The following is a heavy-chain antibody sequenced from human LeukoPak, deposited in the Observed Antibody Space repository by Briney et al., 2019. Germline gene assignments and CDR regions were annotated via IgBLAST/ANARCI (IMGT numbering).Heavy chain of an antibody. V-gene: IGHV4-39*07. CDR1: GGSISSSSYY. CDR2: IYYSGST. D-gene: IGHD5-12*01. J-gene: IGHJ5*02. Sequence: PSETLSLTCTVSGGSISSSSYYWGWIRQPPGKGLEWIGSIYYSGSTYYNPSLKSRVTISVDTSKNQFSLKLSSVTAADTAVYYCARGGWLRRNWFDPWGQGTLVTVSS. CDR3: ARGGWLRRNWFDP.